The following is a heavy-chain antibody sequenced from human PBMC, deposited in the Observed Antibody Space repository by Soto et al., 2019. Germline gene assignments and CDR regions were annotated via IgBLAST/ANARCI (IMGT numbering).Heavy chain of an antibody. CDR2: IYYSGST. CDR3: ARHQPSLIAARAYYYYGMDV. J-gene: IGHJ6*02. Sequence: SATLSLTGTVSGGSISSSSYYWGWIRQPPGKGLEWIGSIYYSGSTYYNPSLKSRVTISVDTSKNQFSLKLSSVTAADTAVYYCARHQPSLIAARAYYYYGMDVWGQGTTVTVSS. CDR1: GGSISSSSYY. D-gene: IGHD6-6*01. V-gene: IGHV4-39*01.